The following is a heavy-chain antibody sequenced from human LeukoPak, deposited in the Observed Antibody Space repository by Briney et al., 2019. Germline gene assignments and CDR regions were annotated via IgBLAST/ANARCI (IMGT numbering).Heavy chain of an antibody. CDR3: ARFSGYCSSTSCTPGD. J-gene: IGHJ4*02. D-gene: IGHD2-2*01. CDR2: ISSSSSTI. Sequence: PGGSLRLSCAASGFTFSSYSMNWVRQAPGKGLEWVSYISSSSSTIYYADSVKGRFTISRDNAKNSLYLQMNSLRAEDTAVYYCARFSGYCSSTSCTPGDWGQGTLVTVSS. V-gene: IGHV3-48*04. CDR1: GFTFSSYS.